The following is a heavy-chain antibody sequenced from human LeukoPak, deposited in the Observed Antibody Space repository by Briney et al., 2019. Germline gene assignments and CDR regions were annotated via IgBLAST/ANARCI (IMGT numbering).Heavy chain of an antibody. V-gene: IGHV4-61*02. J-gene: IGHJ3*02. D-gene: IGHD6-19*01. Sequence: SQTLSLTCTVSGGSISSGSYYWSWIRQPAGKGLEWIGRIYTSGSTNYNPSLKGRVTISVDTFKNQFSLKLSSVTAADTAVYYCARDLSIAVHAFDIWGQGTMVTVSS. CDR2: IYTSGST. CDR3: ARDLSIAVHAFDI. CDR1: GGSISSGSYY.